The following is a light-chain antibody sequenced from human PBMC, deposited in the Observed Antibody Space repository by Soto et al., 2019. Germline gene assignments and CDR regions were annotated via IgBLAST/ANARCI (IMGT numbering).Light chain of an antibody. J-gene: IGLJ2*01. V-gene: IGLV1-40*01. Sequence: QSVLTQPPSVSGAPGQRVTISCIGSSSNIGAGYDVHWYQQLPGTAPKLLIYGDTNRPSGVPDRFSGSKSATSASLVITGLQAEDEADYYCQSYDTALNGYVVFGGGTKLTVL. CDR1: SSNIGAGYD. CDR3: QSYDTALNGYVV. CDR2: GDT.